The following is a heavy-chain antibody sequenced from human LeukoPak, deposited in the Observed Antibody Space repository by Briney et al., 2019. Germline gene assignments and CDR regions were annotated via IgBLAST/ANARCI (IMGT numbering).Heavy chain of an antibody. CDR2: VFYGGMT. V-gene: IGHV4-59*11. CDR1: AGSISTPY. J-gene: IGHJ4*02. Sequence: SETLSLTRSVSAGSISTPYWHWIRQSPGKGLEWIGFVFYGGMTNYNPSLRGRVTISLDTSKNQFSLSLTSVTAADTAVYYCASGTVFGVISPQYFHYWGQGTRVTVSS. CDR3: ASGTVFGVISPQYFHY. D-gene: IGHD3-3*01.